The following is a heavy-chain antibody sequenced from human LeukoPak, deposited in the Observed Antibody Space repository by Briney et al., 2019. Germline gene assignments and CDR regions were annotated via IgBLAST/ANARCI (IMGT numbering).Heavy chain of an antibody. D-gene: IGHD6-13*01. V-gene: IGHV1-46*01. CDR3: ARASSSWTSFDY. Sequence: GASVKVSCKASGYTFTSYYMHWVRQAPGQGLEWMGIINPSGGSTSYAQKFQGRVTMTRDTSTSTVYMELSSLRSEDTGVYYCARASSSWTSFDYWGQGTLVTVSS. CDR1: GYTFTSYY. J-gene: IGHJ4*02. CDR2: INPSGGST.